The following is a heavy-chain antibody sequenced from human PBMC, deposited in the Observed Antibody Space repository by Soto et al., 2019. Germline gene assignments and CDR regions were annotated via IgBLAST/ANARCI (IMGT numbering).Heavy chain of an antibody. CDR3: AIGYSNWSAPVSMDG. CDR1: GFTFSSYA. J-gene: IGHJ6*04. CDR2: ISSNGGST. D-gene: IGHD6-6*01. Sequence: GGSLRLSCATSGFTFSSYAMQWVRQAPGKGLEYVSAISSNGGSTYYANCVKGRFTISRDNSKNTLYLQMGSLSAEEMAVFYWAIGYSNWSAPVSMDGWGIGTTVTVS. V-gene: IGHV3-64*01.